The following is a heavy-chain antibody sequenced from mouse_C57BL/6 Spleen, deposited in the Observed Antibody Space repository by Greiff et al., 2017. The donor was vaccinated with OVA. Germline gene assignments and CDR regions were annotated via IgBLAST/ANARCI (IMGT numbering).Heavy chain of an antibody. Sequence: QVQLQQPGAELVRPGTSVKLSCKASGYTFTSYWMHWVKQRPGQGLEWIGVIDPSDSYTNYNQKFKGKATLTVDTSSSTVYMQLSSLTSEDSAVYYGARSPHYGSSYEAWFADWGQGTLVTVSA. CDR1: GYTFTSYW. CDR3: ARSPHYGSSYEAWFAD. V-gene: IGHV1-59*01. CDR2: IDPSDSYT. D-gene: IGHD1-1*01. J-gene: IGHJ3*01.